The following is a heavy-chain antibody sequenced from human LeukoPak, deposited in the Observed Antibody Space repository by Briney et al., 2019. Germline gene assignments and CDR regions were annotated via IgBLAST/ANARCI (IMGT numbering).Heavy chain of an antibody. V-gene: IGHV3-73*01. D-gene: IGHD1-14*01. CDR1: GLTFSGSA. Sequence: GGSLRLSCAASGLTFSGSAMHWVRQASGKGLEWVGRIRSKANSYATAYAASVKGRFTISRDDSKNTAYLQMNSLKTEDTAVYYCTRHSPGEAFDIWGQGTMVTVSS. CDR3: TRHSPGEAFDI. CDR2: IRSKANSYAT. J-gene: IGHJ3*02.